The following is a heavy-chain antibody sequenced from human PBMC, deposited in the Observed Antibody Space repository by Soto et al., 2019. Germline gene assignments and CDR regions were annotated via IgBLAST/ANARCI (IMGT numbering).Heavy chain of an antibody. CDR3: AKGSASSRPYYFDY. Sequence: GGSLRLSCAASGFTFSSYAMSWVRQAPGKGLEWVSAITNSGGDTYHADSVKGRFTISRDNSKNTLYMQMNSLTAEDTAVYYCAKGSASSRPYYFDYWGQGTLVTVSS. CDR1: GFTFSSYA. D-gene: IGHD2-2*01. V-gene: IGHV3-23*01. CDR2: ITNSGGDT. J-gene: IGHJ4*02.